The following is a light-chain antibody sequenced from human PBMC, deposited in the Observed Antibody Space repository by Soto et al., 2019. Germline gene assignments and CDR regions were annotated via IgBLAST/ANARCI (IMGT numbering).Light chain of an antibody. CDR2: EGS. CDR3: QQYNSSPLT. V-gene: IGKV1-5*01. Sequence: DIQMTQSPSTLSASVGDRVTITCRANQSISSWLAWYQQKPGKAPKLLISEGSSLQSGVPSRFSGSGSGAEFTLTISSLQPADLATYYCQQYNSSPLTFGGGTKVEIK. J-gene: IGKJ4*01. CDR1: QSISSW.